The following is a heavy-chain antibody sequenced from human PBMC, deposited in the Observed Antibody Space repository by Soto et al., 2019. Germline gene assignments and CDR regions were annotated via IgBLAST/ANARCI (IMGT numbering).Heavy chain of an antibody. V-gene: IGHV1-18*04. CDR3: ARVARSSWWTFDY. CDR2: ISPKNGNT. D-gene: IGHD6-13*01. CDR1: GYTFSGYS. J-gene: IGHJ4*02. Sequence: GASVKVSCMASGYTFSGYSISWVRQAPGQGLEWVGWISPKNGNTNTAQKFQGRVTMTTHTSTRTAYMELTSLKFDDTAIYFWARVARSSWWTFDYWGQGTQVTFSS.